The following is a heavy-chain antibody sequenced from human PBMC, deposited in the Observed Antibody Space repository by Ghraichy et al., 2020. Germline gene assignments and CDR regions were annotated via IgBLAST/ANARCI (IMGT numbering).Heavy chain of an antibody. J-gene: IGHJ5*02. D-gene: IGHD3-10*01. Sequence: GGSLRLSCKTSGFRFSDYAMHWVRQAPGKGLEFVSEINKNGGDIYYANSVRGRFTISRDNSKNTLYLQMGCLRVEDMAVYYCARRDYYGSGRLDLWGQGTLVTVSS. V-gene: IGHV3-64*01. CDR2: INKNGGDI. CDR3: ARRDYYGSGRLDL. CDR1: GFRFSDYA.